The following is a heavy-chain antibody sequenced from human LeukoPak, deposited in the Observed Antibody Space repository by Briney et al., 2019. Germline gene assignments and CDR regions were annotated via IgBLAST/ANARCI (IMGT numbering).Heavy chain of an antibody. CDR2: INPNSGGT. CDR3: ARAWYHRSGRGCYGMDV. CDR1: GYTFTGYY. V-gene: IGHV1-2*02. Sequence: GASVEVSCKASGYTFTGYYMHWVRRAPGQGLEWMGWINPNSGGTNYAQKFQGRVTMTRDTSISTAYMELSRLRSDDTAVYYCARAWYHRSGRGCYGMDVWGQGTTVTVSS. D-gene: IGHD6-25*01. J-gene: IGHJ6*02.